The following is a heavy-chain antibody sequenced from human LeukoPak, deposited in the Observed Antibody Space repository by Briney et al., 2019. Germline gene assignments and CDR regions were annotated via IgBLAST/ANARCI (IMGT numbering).Heavy chain of an antibody. V-gene: IGHV3-64D*06. CDR3: ASPRSGQSFDI. CDR2: IFGNGIRT. D-gene: IGHD6-19*01. J-gene: IGHJ3*02. Sequence: GGSLRLSCSASGFSFSAFSMHWVRQAPGKGLKFVSTIFGNGIRTSYADSVKGRFTISRDNSKNTLYLQMSSLRPEDTAVYYCASPRSGQSFDIWGQGTMVTVSS. CDR1: GFSFSAFS.